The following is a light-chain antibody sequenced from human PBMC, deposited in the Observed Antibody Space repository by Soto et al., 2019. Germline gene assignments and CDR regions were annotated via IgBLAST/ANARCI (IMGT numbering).Light chain of an antibody. CDR3: QQYGSSPPT. V-gene: IGKV3-20*01. CDR2: GAS. CDR1: QSVRSSY. Sequence: EIVLTQSPGTLSFSPGERATLSCRASQSVRSSYLAWYQQKPRQAPRLLIYGASSRATGIPDRFSGSGSGTDFTLTISRLEPEDFAVYYCQQYGSSPPTFGQGTKV. J-gene: IGKJ1*01.